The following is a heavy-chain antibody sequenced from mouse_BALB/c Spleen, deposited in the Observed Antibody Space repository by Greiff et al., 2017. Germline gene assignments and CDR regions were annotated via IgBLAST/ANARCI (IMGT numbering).Heavy chain of an antibody. CDR1: GFNIKDTY. J-gene: IGHJ2*01. Sequence: VQLQQSGAELVKPGASVKLSCTASGFNIKDTYMHWVKQRPEQGLEWIGRIDPANGNTKYDPKFQGKATITADKSSNTAYLQLSSLTSEDTAVYYCARCGNYLYYFDYWGQGTTLTVSS. V-gene: IGHV14-3*02. CDR2: IDPANGNT. D-gene: IGHD2-1*01. CDR3: ARCGNYLYYFDY.